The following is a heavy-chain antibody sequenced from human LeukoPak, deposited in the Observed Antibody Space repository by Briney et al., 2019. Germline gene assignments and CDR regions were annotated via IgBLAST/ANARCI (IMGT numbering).Heavy chain of an antibody. V-gene: IGHV4-61*02. J-gene: IGHJ3*02. CDR3: ASKTSWTQLWSDAFDI. CDR2: IYTSGST. Sequence: SETLSLTCTVSGGSISSGSYYWSWIRQPAGKGLEWIGRIYTSGSTNYNPSLKSRVTISVDTSKNQFSLKLSSVTAADTAVYYCASKTSWTQLWSDAFDIWGQGTMVTVSS. CDR1: GGSISSGSYY. D-gene: IGHD5-18*01.